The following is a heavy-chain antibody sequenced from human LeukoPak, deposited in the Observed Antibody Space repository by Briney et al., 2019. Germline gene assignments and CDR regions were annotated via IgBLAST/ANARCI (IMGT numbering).Heavy chain of an antibody. V-gene: IGHV4-38-2*01. CDR2: IYHSGSA. D-gene: IGHD6-19*01. CDR1: GYSISSGYY. J-gene: IGHJ4*02. Sequence: SETLSLTCAVSGYSISSGYYWGWIRQPPGKGLEWIGSIYHSGSAYYNPSLKSRVTISVDTSKNQFSLKLSSVTAADTAVYYCARYTRYSSDPHIGYWGQGTLVTVSS. CDR3: ARYTRYSSDPHIGY.